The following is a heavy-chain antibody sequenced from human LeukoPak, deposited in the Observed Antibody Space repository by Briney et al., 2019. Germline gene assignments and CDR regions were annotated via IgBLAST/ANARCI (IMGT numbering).Heavy chain of an antibody. Sequence: PGRSLRLSCAASGFTFSSYAMHWVRQAPGKGLEWVAVISYDGSNKYYADSVKGRFTISRDNSKNTLYLQMNSLRAEDTAVYYCARDSVLLWFGELSLDYWGRGTLVTVSS. D-gene: IGHD3-10*01. CDR3: ARDSVLLWFGELSLDY. CDR2: ISYDGSNK. J-gene: IGHJ4*02. V-gene: IGHV3-30-3*01. CDR1: GFTFSSYA.